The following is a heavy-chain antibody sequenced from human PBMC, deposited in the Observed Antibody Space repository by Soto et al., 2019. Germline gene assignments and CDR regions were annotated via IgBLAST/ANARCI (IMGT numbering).Heavy chain of an antibody. D-gene: IGHD4-17*01. Sequence: NPSETLSLTCAVSSGSISSSNWWSWVRQPPGKGLEWIGEIYHSGSTNYNPSLKSRVTISVDKSKNQFSLKLSSVTAADTAVYYCASKYGDYWNWFDPWGQGTLVTVSS. CDR3: ASKYGDYWNWFDP. CDR1: SGSISSSNW. V-gene: IGHV4-4*02. CDR2: IYHSGST. J-gene: IGHJ5*02.